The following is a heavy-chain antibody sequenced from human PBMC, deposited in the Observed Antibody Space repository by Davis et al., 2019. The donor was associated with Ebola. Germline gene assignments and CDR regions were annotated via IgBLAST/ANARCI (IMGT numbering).Heavy chain of an antibody. D-gene: IGHD3-16*01. Sequence: ASVKVSCKASGYTFPSYDINWVRQATGQGLEWMGWMNPNSGNTGYAQKFQGRVTMTRNTSISTAYMELSSLRSEDTAVYYCARGWDYYYYYGMDVWGQGTTVTVSS. V-gene: IGHV1-8*01. CDR1: GYTFPSYD. J-gene: IGHJ6*02. CDR2: MNPNSGNT. CDR3: ARGWDYYYYYGMDV.